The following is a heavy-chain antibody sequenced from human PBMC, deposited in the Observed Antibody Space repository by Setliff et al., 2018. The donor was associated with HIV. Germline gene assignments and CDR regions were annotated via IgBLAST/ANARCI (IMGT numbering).Heavy chain of an antibody. CDR1: GGSISSYY. D-gene: IGHD3-3*01. V-gene: IGHV4-4*09. CDR3: ARVPFTTGFDS. CDR2: IYTSGST. Sequence: SETLSLTYTVSGGSISSYYWSWIRQPPGKGLEWIGYIYTSGSTNYNPSLKSRVTISVDTSKNQFSLKLSSVTAADTAVYYCARVPFTTGFDSWGQGTLVTVSS. J-gene: IGHJ4*02.